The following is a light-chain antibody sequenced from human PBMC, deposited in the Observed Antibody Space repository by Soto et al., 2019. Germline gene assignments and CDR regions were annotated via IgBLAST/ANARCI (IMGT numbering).Light chain of an antibody. V-gene: IGKV1-5*01. CDR3: QHYNSLSS. CDR1: QSISRY. Sequence: DIQMTQSPSTLSASVGDRVTITCRASQSISRYLAWYQKKPGEAPKLLIYDASSLQSGVSSRFSASGSGTEFSLSISSLQADVLATYYCQHYNSLSSFGPGTKVELK. CDR2: DAS. J-gene: IGKJ3*01.